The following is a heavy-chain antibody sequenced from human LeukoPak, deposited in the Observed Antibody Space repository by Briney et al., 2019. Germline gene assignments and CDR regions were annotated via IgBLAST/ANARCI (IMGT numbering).Heavy chain of an antibody. CDR2: IDTSSSYI. D-gene: IGHD2-2*01. CDR3: ARAGYCSSTSCDGGIDY. V-gene: IGHV3-21*06. J-gene: IGHJ4*02. CDR1: GFAFSSYN. Sequence: GGSLRLSCAASGFAFSSYNMKWVRQAPGKGLEWVSFIDTSSSYIYYADSVKGRFTISRDNSKNSLYLQMDSLRVEDTAVYYCARAGYCSSTSCDGGIDYWGQGTLVTASS.